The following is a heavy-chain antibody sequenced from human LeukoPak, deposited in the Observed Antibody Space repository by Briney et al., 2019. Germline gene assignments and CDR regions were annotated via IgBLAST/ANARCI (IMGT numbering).Heavy chain of an antibody. Sequence: SETLSLTCTVSGGSISSSSYYWGWIRQPPGKGLEWIGSIYYSGSTYYNPSLKSRVTISVDTSRNQFSLKLSSVTAADTAVYYCASRSPNYYDSSGYGPGNAFDIWGQGTMVTVSS. CDR3: ASRSPNYYDSSGYGPGNAFDI. CDR2: IYYSGST. J-gene: IGHJ3*02. V-gene: IGHV4-39*01. CDR1: GGSISSSSYY. D-gene: IGHD3-22*01.